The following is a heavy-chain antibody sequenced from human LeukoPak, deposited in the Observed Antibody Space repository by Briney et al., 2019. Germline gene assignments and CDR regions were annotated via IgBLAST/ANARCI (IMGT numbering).Heavy chain of an antibody. J-gene: IGHJ4*02. V-gene: IGHV3-23*01. CDR3: AKMGPHIDYGDYVYDY. CDR1: GFTFSSYA. Sequence: GGSLRLSCAASGFTFSSYAMSWVRQAPGKGLEWVSAISGSGGSTYYADSVKGRFTISRDNSKNTLYLQMNSLRAEDTAVYYCAKMGPHIDYGDYVYDYWGQGTLVTVSS. CDR2: ISGSGGST. D-gene: IGHD4-17*01.